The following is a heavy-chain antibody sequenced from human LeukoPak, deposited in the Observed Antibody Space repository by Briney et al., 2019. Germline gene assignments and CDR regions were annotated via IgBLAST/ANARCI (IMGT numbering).Heavy chain of an antibody. D-gene: IGHD2-8*01. V-gene: IGHV1-69*13. CDR3: ARPRLVMLYLYYFDY. Sequence: SVKVSCKASGGTFSSYAISWVRQAPGQGLEWMGGIIPIFGTANYAQKFQGRVTITADESTSTAYMELSSLRSEDTAVYYCARPRLVMLYLYYFDYWGQGTLVTVSS. CDR1: GGTFSSYA. CDR2: IIPIFGTA. J-gene: IGHJ4*02.